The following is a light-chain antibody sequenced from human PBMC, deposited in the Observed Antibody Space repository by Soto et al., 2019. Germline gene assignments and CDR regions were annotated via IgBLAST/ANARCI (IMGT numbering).Light chain of an antibody. Sequence: QAVVTQEPSLTVSPGGTVTLTCGSNTGAVTSGHYPYWFQQKPGQAPRTLIYDTSTKHSWTPARFSGSLLGGKAALTLSGAQPEDEAEYYCQLYYSGTVVLGGGTKLTVL. CDR2: DTS. CDR3: QLYYSGTVV. V-gene: IGLV7-46*01. CDR1: TGAVTSGHY. J-gene: IGLJ2*01.